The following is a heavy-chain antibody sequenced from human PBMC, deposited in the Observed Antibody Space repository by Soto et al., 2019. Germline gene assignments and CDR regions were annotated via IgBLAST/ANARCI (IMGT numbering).Heavy chain of an antibody. CDR3: AKGGRRRGSYPPLDY. CDR1: GFTFTSYA. CDR2: ISESGTIT. D-gene: IGHD1-26*01. Sequence: GGSLRLSCAAFGFTFTSYAMTWVRRAPGKGLEWVSAISESGTITYHADSVRGRFTISRDNSKNTVYLQMTSLRAGDTAVYFCAKGGRRRGSYPPLDYWGQGTLVTVSS. V-gene: IGHV3-23*01. J-gene: IGHJ4*02.